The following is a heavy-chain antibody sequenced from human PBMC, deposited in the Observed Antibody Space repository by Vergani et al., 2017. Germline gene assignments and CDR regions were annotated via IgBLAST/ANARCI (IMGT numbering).Heavy chain of an antibody. CDR3: ARDELSSGDNWFDP. CDR2: IYYSGST. CDR1: GGSISSYY. V-gene: IGHV4-59*01. Sequence: QVQLQQWGAGLLKPSETLSLTCTVSGGSISSYYWSWIRQPPGKGLEWIGYIYYSGSTNYNPSLKSRVTISVDTSKNQFSLKLSSVTAADTAVYYCARDELSSGDNWFDPWGQGTLVTVSS. D-gene: IGHD2-15*01. J-gene: IGHJ5*02.